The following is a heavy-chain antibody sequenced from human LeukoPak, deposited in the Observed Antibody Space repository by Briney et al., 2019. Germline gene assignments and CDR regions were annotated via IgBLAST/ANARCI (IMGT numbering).Heavy chain of an antibody. J-gene: IGHJ4*02. CDR2: IYNSRST. D-gene: IGHD3-10*01. CDR3: ARRLTYKYGSGTAWYFDY. Sequence: PSETLSLTCTVSGASITDYFWTWIRQPPGKGLEWIGYIYNSRSTNYSPSLQSRVTISMDTPKKQVTLTLSSVTAADTAIYYCARRLTYKYGSGTAWYFDYWGQGNLVTVSS. CDR1: GASITDYF. V-gene: IGHV4-59*08.